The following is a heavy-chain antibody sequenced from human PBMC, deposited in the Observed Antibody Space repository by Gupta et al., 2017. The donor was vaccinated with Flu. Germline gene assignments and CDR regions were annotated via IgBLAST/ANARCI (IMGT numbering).Heavy chain of an antibody. CDR2: INPNSGGT. CDR3: ARSAVTYCGGDCYSSYYYYGMDV. V-gene: IGHV1-2*02. J-gene: IGHJ6*02. Sequence: QVQLVQSGAEVKEPGASVKVSCKASGYTFTDYHMHWVRQAPGQGLEWMGWINPNSGGTNYAQNFQVRVTMTRDTSISTVYMEVSRLRSDDTAVYYCARSAVTYCGGDCYSSYYYYGMDVWGQGTTVTVSS. D-gene: IGHD2-21*02. CDR1: GYTFTDYH.